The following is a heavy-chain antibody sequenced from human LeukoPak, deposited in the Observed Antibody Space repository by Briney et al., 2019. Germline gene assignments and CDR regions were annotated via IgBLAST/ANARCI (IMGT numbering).Heavy chain of an antibody. CDR2: IYPGDSDT. J-gene: IGHJ2*01. V-gene: IGHV5-51*01. Sequence: SGESLKISCKGSGYSFTRKWIGWVRQMPGKGLEWMAIIYPGDSDTRYSPSFQGQVTISADKSINTAYLQWSSLKASDTAMYYCARRVVNNRNWYFDLWGRGTLVTVSS. CDR1: GYSFTRKW. D-gene: IGHD4-23*01. CDR3: ARRVVNNRNWYFDL.